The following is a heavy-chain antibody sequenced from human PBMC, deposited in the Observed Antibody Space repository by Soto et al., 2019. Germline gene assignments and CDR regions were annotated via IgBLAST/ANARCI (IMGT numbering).Heavy chain of an antibody. CDR1: GFTFNSYG. J-gene: IGHJ6*02. Sequence: QVQLVESGGGVVQPGRSLRLSCAASGFTFNSYGMHWVRHGPGNGLEWVAFISYDSTKTYYADSVKGRFTISRDNSNSALYVQMNSLTGEDTAVYYCARTRSAWSDFHYYSWHVWGQGTTVTVSS. CDR3: ARTRSAWSDFHYYSWHV. V-gene: IGHV3-30*03. CDR2: ISYDSTKT. D-gene: IGHD1-26*01.